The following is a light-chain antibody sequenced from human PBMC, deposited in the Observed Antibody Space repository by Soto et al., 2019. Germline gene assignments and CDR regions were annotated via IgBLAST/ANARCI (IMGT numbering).Light chain of an antibody. Sequence: EIVMTQSPATLPVPPAERATLSCRASQSVSSNLAWYQQKPCQAPRLLIYGASTRATGIPARFSGSGSGTDFTLTISSLQSEDFAVYYCQQYNNWTPYTFGQGTKLEIK. CDR2: GAS. CDR3: QQYNNWTPYT. V-gene: IGKV3-15*01. J-gene: IGKJ2*01. CDR1: QSVSSN.